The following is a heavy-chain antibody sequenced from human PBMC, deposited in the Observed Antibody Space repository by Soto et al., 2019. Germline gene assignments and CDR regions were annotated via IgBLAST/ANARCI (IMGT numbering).Heavy chain of an antibody. J-gene: IGHJ4*02. CDR1: GFDFTYYA. V-gene: IGHV3-30*18. Sequence: QVQLVESGGGAVQPGESLRLSCVASGFDFTYYAMHWVRQAPGKGLESVAVMSSDGSKIHHTDSVKGRFTISRDNSKNTLYLQMHSLRKEDTAVYFCAKDEGVGGTLGLFDYWGQGTLVYVSS. D-gene: IGHD1-26*01. CDR3: AKDEGVGGTLGLFDY. CDR2: MSSDGSKI.